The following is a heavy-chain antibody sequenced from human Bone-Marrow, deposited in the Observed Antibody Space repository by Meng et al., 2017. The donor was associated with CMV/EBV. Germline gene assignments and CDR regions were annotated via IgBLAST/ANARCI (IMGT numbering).Heavy chain of an antibody. CDR3: AGYLGVVIINAFDI. CDR2: IYTSGST. V-gene: IGHV4-4*07. CDR1: GGSISSYY. Sequence: SEPLSLTCTVSGGSISSYYCSWIRQPAGKGLEWIGRIYTSGSTNYNPSLKSRVTMSVDTSKNPFSLKLSSVTAADTAVYYCAGYLGVVIINAFDIWGQGTMVTVSS. D-gene: IGHD3-3*01. J-gene: IGHJ3*02.